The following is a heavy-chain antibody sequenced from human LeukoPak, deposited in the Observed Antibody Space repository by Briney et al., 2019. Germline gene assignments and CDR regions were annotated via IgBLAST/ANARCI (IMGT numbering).Heavy chain of an antibody. CDR1: GGSFSGYY. CDR2: INHSGST. Sequence: SETLSLTCAVYGGSFSGYYWSWIRQPPGKGLEWIGEINHSGSTNYNPSLKSRVTISVDTSKNQFSLKLSSVTAADTAVYYCARVLLVTIDYWGQGTLVTVSS. V-gene: IGHV4-34*01. D-gene: IGHD3-3*02. CDR3: ARVLLVTIDY. J-gene: IGHJ4*02.